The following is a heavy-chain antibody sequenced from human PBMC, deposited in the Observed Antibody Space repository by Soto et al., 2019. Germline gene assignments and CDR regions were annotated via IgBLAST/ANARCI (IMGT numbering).Heavy chain of an antibody. V-gene: IGHV1-46*01. J-gene: IGHJ1*01. CDR1: GYLFTAYS. Sequence: ASVKVSCKASGYLFTAYSMHWVRLAPGQGLEWMGVVNPSGGSTKYAQNFQGRVTMTRDTSTTTIYMELSSLRSDDTAIYYCAREENCSGGTCYSEYFHRWGQGALVTVSS. CDR3: AREENCSGGTCYSEYFHR. D-gene: IGHD2-15*01. CDR2: VNPSGGST.